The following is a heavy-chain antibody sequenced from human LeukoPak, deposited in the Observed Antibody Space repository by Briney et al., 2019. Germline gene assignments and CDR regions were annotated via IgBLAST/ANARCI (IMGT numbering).Heavy chain of an antibody. CDR3: ANARGLYCSSTSCYDCDV. D-gene: IGHD2-2*01. V-gene: IGHV1-2*02. J-gene: IGHJ6*04. CDR2: INPNSGGT. CDR1: GYTFTAYY. Sequence: ASVKVSCKASGYTFTAYYIHWVRQAPGQGLEWVGWINPNSGGTNYAQKFQGGVTLTRDTSITTAYMELSRLRSDDTAVYYCANARGLYCSSTSCYDCDVWGKGTTVTVSS.